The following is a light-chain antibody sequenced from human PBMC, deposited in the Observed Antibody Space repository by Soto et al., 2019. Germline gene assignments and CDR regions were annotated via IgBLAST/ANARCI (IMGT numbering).Light chain of an antibody. CDR2: DAS. Sequence: DIQMTQSPSTLSASVGDRVTITCRASQSISSWLAWYQPKPGKAPKLLIYDASSLESGVPSRFSGSGSGTEFTLTISSLQPDHFATYYCQQYNSYSITFGQGTRLEIK. CDR1: QSISSW. V-gene: IGKV1-5*01. J-gene: IGKJ5*01. CDR3: QQYNSYSIT.